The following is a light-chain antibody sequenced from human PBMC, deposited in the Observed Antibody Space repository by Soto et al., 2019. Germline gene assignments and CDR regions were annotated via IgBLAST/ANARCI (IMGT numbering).Light chain of an antibody. J-gene: IGKJ1*01. CDR3: QQYNGFGSWT. CDR2: ETS. Sequence: DIQMTQSPSTLSASVGDRVSITCRASQSISSPMAWYQQEPGKAPRLLIYETSTLQRGVPSRFSGSASGTEYTLTISSLQPDDFETYYCQQYNGFGSWTFGQGTKVDIK. CDR1: QSISSP. V-gene: IGKV1-5*03.